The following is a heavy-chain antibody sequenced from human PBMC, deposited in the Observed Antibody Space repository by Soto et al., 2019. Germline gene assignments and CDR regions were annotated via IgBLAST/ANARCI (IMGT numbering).Heavy chain of an antibody. V-gene: IGHV3-30*18. D-gene: IGHD4-17*01. CDR2: ISYDGSNK. Sequence: HPGGSLRLSCAASGFTFSSYGMHWVRQAPGKGLEWVAVISYDGSNKYYADSVKGRFTISRDNSKNTLYLQMNSLRAEDTAVYYCAKDRYYGDSTSYAFDIWGQGTMVTVSS. J-gene: IGHJ3*02. CDR3: AKDRYYGDSTSYAFDI. CDR1: GFTFSSYG.